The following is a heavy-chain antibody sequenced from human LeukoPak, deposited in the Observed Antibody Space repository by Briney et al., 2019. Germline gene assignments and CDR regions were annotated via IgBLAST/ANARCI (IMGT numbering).Heavy chain of an antibody. CDR3: ARGWVGGYDSTPPFDY. V-gene: IGHV3-30-3*01. CDR2: VSYDGSNK. D-gene: IGHD5-12*01. Sequence: GRSLRLSCAASGFTFSNYAMHWVRQAPGKGLEWVAVVSYDGSNKYYADSVKGRFTISRDNSKNTLYLQMNSLRAEDTAVYYCARGWVGGYDSTPPFDYWGQGTLVTVSS. CDR1: GFTFSNYA. J-gene: IGHJ4*02.